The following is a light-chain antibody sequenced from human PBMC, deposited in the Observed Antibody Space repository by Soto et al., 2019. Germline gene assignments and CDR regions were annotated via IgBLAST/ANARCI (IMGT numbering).Light chain of an antibody. CDR3: QQYSNWPLT. J-gene: IGKJ4*01. CDR2: GAS. Sequence: EIVMTQSPVTLSVSPGERATLSCRSSQSVTNSYLAWYQQKPGQAPRLLIFGASTRAAGIPARFSGSGSGTECTLTISSLQSEDFAVYYCQQYSNWPLTLGGGTKVDI. V-gene: IGKV3-15*01. CDR1: QSVTNSY.